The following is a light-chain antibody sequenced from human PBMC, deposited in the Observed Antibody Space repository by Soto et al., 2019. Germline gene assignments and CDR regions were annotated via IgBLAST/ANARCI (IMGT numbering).Light chain of an antibody. CDR1: SSDVGGYNY. Sequence: QSALTQPASVSGSPGQSISISCTGSSSDVGGYNYVSWYQHHPGKAPKLMIYDVNNRPSGVSNHFSGSRSGNTASLTISGLQAEDEADYYCSSYTSSSTVVFGGGTQLTVL. CDR2: DVN. V-gene: IGLV2-14*03. J-gene: IGLJ2*01. CDR3: SSYTSSSTVV.